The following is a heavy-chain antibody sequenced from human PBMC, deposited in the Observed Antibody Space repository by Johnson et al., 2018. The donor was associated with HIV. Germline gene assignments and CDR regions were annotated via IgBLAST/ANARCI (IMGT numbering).Heavy chain of an antibody. J-gene: IGHJ3*02. CDR1: GFTFSTFA. V-gene: IGHV3-30-3*01. D-gene: IGHD6-13*01. CDR3: ARANSTWDAFDI. CDR2: ISYDGSNK. Sequence: QVQLVESGGGVVQPGTSLRLSCAASGFTFSTFAMHWVRQAPGKGLEWVAVISYDGSNKYYADSVKGRFTISRDNSKNTLYLQMNSLRAEDTAVYYCARANSTWDAFDIWGQGTMVTVSS.